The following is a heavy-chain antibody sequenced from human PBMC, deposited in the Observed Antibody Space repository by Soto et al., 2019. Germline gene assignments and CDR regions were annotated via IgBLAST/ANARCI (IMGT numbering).Heavy chain of an antibody. D-gene: IGHD2-2*01. CDR3: ARARGNSSPWYYFYGMDV. CDR2: IYHSGST. J-gene: IGHJ6*02. Sequence: SETLSLTCTVSGGSVSSGSYYWSWIRQPPGKGLEWIGYIYHSGSTNYNPTLNSRVTISVDTSKNQFSLKLSSVTAAATTVYYCARARGNSSPWYYFYGMDVWGQGTTVTVSS. V-gene: IGHV4-61*01. CDR1: GGSVSSGSYY.